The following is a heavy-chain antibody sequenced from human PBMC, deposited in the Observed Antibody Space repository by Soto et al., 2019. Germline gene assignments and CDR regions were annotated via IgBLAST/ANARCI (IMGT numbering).Heavy chain of an antibody. CDR3: AKGSYWGCDDY. CDR1: GFTFSSYG. D-gene: IGHD3-10*01. V-gene: IGHV3-30*18. Sequence: QVQLVESGGGVVQPGRSLRLSCAASGFTFSSYGMHWVRQAPGKGLEWVAVISYDGSNKYYADSVKGRFTISRDNSKNTLYLQINSLRAEDTAVYYCAKGSYWGCDDYWGQGTLVTVSS. CDR2: ISYDGSNK. J-gene: IGHJ4*02.